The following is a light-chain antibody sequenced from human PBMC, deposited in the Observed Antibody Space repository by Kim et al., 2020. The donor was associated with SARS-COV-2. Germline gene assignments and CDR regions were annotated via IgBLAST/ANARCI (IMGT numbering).Light chain of an antibody. CDR2: DAS. V-gene: IGKV3-11*01. CDR3: QQRGSWPST. CDR1: QSVSRY. Sequence: EIVLTQSPATLSLSPGERATLSCRASQSVSRYLAWYQQKPGQAPRLLMYDASSRATGIPARFSGSGSGTDFTLTISSLEPEDFAVYYCQQRGSWPSTFGGGTKVEIK. J-gene: IGKJ4*01.